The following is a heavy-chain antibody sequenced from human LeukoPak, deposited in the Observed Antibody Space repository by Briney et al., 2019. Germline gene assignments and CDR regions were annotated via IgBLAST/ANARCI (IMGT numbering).Heavy chain of an antibody. CDR1: GGSISSNIHY. Sequence: SETLSLTCTVSGGSISSNIHYWGWIRQPPGKGLEWIGSIYYSGSTYYNPSLKSRVTISVDTSKNQFSLKLSSVTAADTAVYYCARRGSSPSTLDYYFDYWGQGTLVTVSS. D-gene: IGHD6-6*01. V-gene: IGHV4-39*01. CDR3: ARRGSSPSTLDYYFDY. CDR2: IYYSGST. J-gene: IGHJ4*02.